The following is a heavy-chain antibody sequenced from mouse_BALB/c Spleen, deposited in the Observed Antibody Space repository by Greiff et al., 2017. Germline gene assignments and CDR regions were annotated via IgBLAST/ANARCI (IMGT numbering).Heavy chain of an antibody. CDR1: GFTFSSYT. Sequence: EVKLVESGGGLVKPGGSLKLSCAASGFTFSSYTMSWVRQTPEKRLEWVATISSGGSYTYYPDSVKGRFTISRDNAKNTLYLQMSSLKSEDTAMYYCTIPFAYWGQGTLVTVSA. V-gene: IGHV5-6-4*01. CDR3: TIPFAY. J-gene: IGHJ3*01. CDR2: ISSGGSYT.